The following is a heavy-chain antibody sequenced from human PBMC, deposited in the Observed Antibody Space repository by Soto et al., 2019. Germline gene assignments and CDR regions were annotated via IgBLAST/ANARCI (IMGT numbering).Heavy chain of an antibody. V-gene: IGHV4-34*01. CDR2: INHSGST. CDR1: GGSFSGYH. D-gene: IGHD3-22*01. CDR3: ARGSALKVVVERDAPDKNYLDS. J-gene: IGHJ4*02. Sequence: QVQLQQWGAGLLKPSETLSLTCAVYGGSFSGYHWSWIRQPPGKGLEWIGEINHSGSTNYNPSLKSRVTVSVDTSKNQFSLKLKSVTAADTAVYYCARGSALKVVVERDAPDKNYLDSFGQGTLVTVSS.